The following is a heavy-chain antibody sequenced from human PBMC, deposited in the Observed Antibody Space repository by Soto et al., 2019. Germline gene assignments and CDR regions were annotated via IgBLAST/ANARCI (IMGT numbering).Heavy chain of an antibody. CDR2: IYYSGST. Sequence: QVQLQESGPGLVKPSETLSLTCTVSGGSVSSGSYYWSWIRQPPGKGLEWIGYIYYSGSTNYNPSLKSRVTISVDTSKNQFSLKLSSVTAADTAVYYCARAVAARPRSYYYYGMDVWGQGTTVTVSS. D-gene: IGHD6-6*01. J-gene: IGHJ6*02. CDR3: ARAVAARPRSYYYYGMDV. CDR1: GGSVSSGSYY. V-gene: IGHV4-61*01.